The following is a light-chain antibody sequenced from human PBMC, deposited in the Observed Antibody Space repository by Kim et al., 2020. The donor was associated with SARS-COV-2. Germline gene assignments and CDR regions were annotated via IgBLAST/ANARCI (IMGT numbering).Light chain of an antibody. J-gene: IGLJ3*02. CDR2: DVS. V-gene: IGLV2-11*03. CDR3: CSYAGSYTFV. Sequence: GQSVTISCTGTSNDIGSYKFVSWYQQHPGKAPKLIIFDVSERSKGVPDRFSGSQSANTASLTISGLQPEDESDYYCCSYAGSYTFVFGGGTQLTVL. CDR1: SNDIGSYKF.